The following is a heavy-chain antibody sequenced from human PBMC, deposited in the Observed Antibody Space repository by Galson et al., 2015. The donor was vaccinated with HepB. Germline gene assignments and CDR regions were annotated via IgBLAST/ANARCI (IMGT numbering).Heavy chain of an antibody. V-gene: IGHV3-9*01. CDR3: AKGPGAAAGKGYFQP. CDR1: GVNFDNYA. J-gene: IGHJ1*01. Sequence: SLRLAGAASGVNFDNYAMHWVRQAPGKGLEWVSGVRGNSGNIDHADSVKGRFTISRDTAKDSLYLQMNSLTVEDTASYYCAKGPGAAAGKGYFQPWGQGILVIVSS. CDR2: VRGNSGNI. D-gene: IGHD6-13*01.